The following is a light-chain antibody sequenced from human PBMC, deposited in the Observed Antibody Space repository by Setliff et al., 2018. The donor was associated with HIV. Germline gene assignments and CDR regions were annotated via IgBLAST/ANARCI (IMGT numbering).Light chain of an antibody. J-gene: IGLJ1*01. CDR1: SNDIGTYDY. Sequence: QSALTQPASVSGSPGQSIAISCTGTSNDIGTYDYVSWYQQHPGGAPKLLIFGVSNRPSGVSDRFSASKSGNTASLTISGLQAEDEADYYCSSFTSSGTYVFGTGTKVTVL. V-gene: IGLV2-14*03. CDR3: SSFTSSGTYV. CDR2: GVS.